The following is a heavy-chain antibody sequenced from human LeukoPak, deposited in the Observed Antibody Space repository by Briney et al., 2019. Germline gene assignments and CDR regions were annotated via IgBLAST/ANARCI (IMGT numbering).Heavy chain of an antibody. D-gene: IGHD2-15*01. V-gene: IGHV1-18*04. Sequence: ASVKVSCKASGYTFTSYGISWVRQAPGQGLEWMGWISVYNGNTNYAQKLQGNTNYAQKLQGRVTMTTDTSTNTAYMELRSLRSDDTAVYYCAGDSQGRSELDYYYGMDVWGKGTTVTVSS. CDR2: ISVYNGNTNYAQKLQGNT. CDR1: GYTFTSYG. CDR3: AGDSQGRSELDYYYGMDV. J-gene: IGHJ6*04.